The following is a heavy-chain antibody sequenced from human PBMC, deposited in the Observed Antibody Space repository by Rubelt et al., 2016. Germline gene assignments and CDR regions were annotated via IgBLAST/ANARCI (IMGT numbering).Heavy chain of an antibody. CDR2: ISSSSSTI. CDR1: GFTFSSYS. D-gene: IGHD4-11*01. J-gene: IGHJ4*02. CDR3: ARDFTDYSNHFDY. Sequence: EVQLVESGGGLVQPGGSLRLSCAASGFTFSSYSMNWVRQAPGKGLEWVSYISSSSSTIYYADSVKGRFTISRDNAKNSLYLQMNSLRAEDTAVYYCARDFTDYSNHFDYWGQGTLVTVSS. V-gene: IGHV3-48*04.